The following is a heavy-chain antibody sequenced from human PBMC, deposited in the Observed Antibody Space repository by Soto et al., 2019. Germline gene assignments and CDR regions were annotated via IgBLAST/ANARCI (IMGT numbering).Heavy chain of an antibody. CDR3: ARGLISRSYYFDY. D-gene: IGHD3-3*02. J-gene: IGHJ4*02. Sequence: PSETLSLTCTVCGDTIRSGSSYWTWIRQHPGEGLEWLGYISSSANTYYNLSLRSRVSISADTSENQFSLRLTSVTAADTAVYHCARGLISRSYYFDYWGQGALVTVSS. V-gene: IGHV4-31*03. CDR1: GDTIRSGSSY. CDR2: ISSSANT.